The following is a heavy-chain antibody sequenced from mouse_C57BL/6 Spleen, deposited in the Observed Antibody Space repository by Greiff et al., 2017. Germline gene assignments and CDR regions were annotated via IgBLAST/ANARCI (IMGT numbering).Heavy chain of an antibody. CDR2: INPNNGGT. Sequence: VQLQQSGPELVKPGASVKMSCKASGYTFTDYNMHWVKQSHGKSLEWIGYINPNNGGTSYNQKFKGKATLTVNKSSSTAYMELRSLTSEDSAVYYCAREGLYYYGSSYYFDYWGQGTTLTVSS. J-gene: IGHJ2*01. CDR3: AREGLYYYGSSYYFDY. CDR1: GYTFTDYN. D-gene: IGHD1-1*01. V-gene: IGHV1-22*01.